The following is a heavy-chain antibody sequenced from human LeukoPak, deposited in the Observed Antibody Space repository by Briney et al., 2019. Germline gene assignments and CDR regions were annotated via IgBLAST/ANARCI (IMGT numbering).Heavy chain of an antibody. Sequence: SETLSLTCTVSGGSISNYYWSWIRQPAGMGLEWIGRIYASGSTNYNPSLKSRVTMSVDTSNNQFSLNLSSVTAADTAVYYCARTSARGAQFDYWGQGSLVTVSS. CDR2: IYASGST. CDR3: ARTSARGAQFDY. CDR1: GGSISNYY. V-gene: IGHV4-4*07. J-gene: IGHJ4*02. D-gene: IGHD3-10*01.